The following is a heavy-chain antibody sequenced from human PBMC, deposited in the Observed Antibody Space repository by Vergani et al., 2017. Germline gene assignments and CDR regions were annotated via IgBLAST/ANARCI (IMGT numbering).Heavy chain of an antibody. CDR1: GGSISSGGYY. Sequence: QVQLQESGPGLVKPSQTLSLTCTVSGGSISSGGYYWSWIRQHPGKGLEWIGYIYYSWRTYYNPSLKGRVTISVDTSKNQFSLKRSSVTAADTAVYYCARVRNTYYDFWSGYYTGLLHSYYYMDVWGKGTTVTVSS. V-gene: IGHV4-31*03. CDR3: ARVRNTYYDFWSGYYTGLLHSYYYMDV. CDR2: IYYSWRT. D-gene: IGHD3-3*01. J-gene: IGHJ6*03.